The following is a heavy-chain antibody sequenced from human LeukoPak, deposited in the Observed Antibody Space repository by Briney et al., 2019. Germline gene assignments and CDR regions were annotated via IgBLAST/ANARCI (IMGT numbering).Heavy chain of an antibody. CDR2: MNPNSGGT. CDR1: GYTFTGYY. V-gene: IGHV1-2*02. J-gene: IGHJ3*02. Sequence: GASVKVSCKASGYTFTGYYMHWVRQAPGQGLEWMGWMNPNSGGTNYAQKFKGRVTMTRDTSISTAYMEMRWLRSDDTAVYYCARGDTFDAFDIWGQGTMVTVSS. CDR3: ARGDTFDAFDI. D-gene: IGHD2/OR15-2a*01.